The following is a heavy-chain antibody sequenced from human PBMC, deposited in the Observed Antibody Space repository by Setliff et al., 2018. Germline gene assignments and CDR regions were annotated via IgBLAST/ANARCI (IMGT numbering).Heavy chain of an antibody. J-gene: IGHJ4*01. D-gene: IGHD2-2*01. CDR2: ISHGGNNI. CDR3: AMADIVLVPPARTRGY. Sequence: GGSLRLSCAASGFTFSDYYMSWIRQAPGKWLEWVSYISHGGNNIDYADSVKGRFTISRDNAKNSLYLQMNSLRAEDTAVYYCAMADIVLVPPARTRGYWGHGTLVTVSS. V-gene: IGHV3-11*04. CDR1: GFTFSDYY.